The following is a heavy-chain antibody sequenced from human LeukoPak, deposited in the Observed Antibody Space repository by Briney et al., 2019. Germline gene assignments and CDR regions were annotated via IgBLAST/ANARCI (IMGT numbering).Heavy chain of an antibody. CDR1: GFTFSSYG. Sequence: GGSLRLSCAASGFTFSSYGTHWVRQAPGKGLEWVAVIWYDGSNIYYADSVKGRFTISSGNSKNTLYLQMNSLRAEDTAVYYCARGQSGYDYVWGSYRLDDHFDYWGQGTLVTVSS. CDR3: ARGQSGYDYVWGSYRLDDHFDY. CDR2: IWYDGSNI. D-gene: IGHD3-16*02. J-gene: IGHJ4*02. V-gene: IGHV3-33*01.